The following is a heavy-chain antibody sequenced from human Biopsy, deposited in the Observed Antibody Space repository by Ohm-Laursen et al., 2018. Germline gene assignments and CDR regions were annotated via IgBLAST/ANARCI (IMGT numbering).Heavy chain of an antibody. Sequence: SETLSLTCTVSGGSISGSSWSWIRQAPGKGLEWIGYISYSRDTNYNPSLKSRITISVDTSKNQFSLNLTSVTAADTAVYYCARHPTGFWFDPWGQGTLVSVSS. V-gene: IGHV4-59*08. CDR1: GGSISGSS. CDR3: ARHPTGFWFDP. J-gene: IGHJ5*02. CDR2: ISYSRDT.